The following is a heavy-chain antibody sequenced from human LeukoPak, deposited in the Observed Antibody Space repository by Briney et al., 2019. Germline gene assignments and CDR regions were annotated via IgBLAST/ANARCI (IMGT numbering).Heavy chain of an antibody. V-gene: IGHV4-61*02. CDR1: GGSISSGSYY. CDR3: ARDGHYYDSSGYWALFDP. CDR2: IYTIGST. D-gene: IGHD3-22*01. Sequence: SETLSLTCTVSGGSISSGSYYWSWIRQPAGRGLEWIGRIYTIGSTNYNPSLKSRVTISVDTSKNQFSLKLSSVTAADTAVYYCARDGHYYDSSGYWALFDPWGQGTLVTVSS. J-gene: IGHJ5*02.